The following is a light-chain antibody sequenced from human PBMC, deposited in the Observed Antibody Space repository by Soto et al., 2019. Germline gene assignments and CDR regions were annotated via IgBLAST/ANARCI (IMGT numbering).Light chain of an antibody. Sequence: QSVVTQPPSASGTPGQRVTISCSGSSSSIGRNTVNWYQQLPGTAPKLLLYSNSQRPSGVPDRFSGSKSGSSASLAISGLQSEDEADYYCAVWDDSLNVLFGGGTKLTVL. CDR2: SNS. J-gene: IGLJ3*02. V-gene: IGLV1-44*01. CDR1: SSSIGRNT. CDR3: AVWDDSLNVL.